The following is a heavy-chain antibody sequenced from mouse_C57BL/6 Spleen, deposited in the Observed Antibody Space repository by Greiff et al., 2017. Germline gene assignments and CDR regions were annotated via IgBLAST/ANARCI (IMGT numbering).Heavy chain of an antibody. D-gene: IGHD1-1*01. CDR1: GFTFSDYG. J-gene: IGHJ4*01. Sequence: EVKVVESGGGLVKPGGSLKLSCAASGFTFSDYGMHWVRQAPETGLEWVAYISSGSSTIYSADTVKGRFTISSDQAKNTLFLQMTSLRSEDTAMYYGATGSMDAMDYWGQGTSVTVSA. V-gene: IGHV5-17*01. CDR3: ATGSMDAMDY. CDR2: ISSGSSTI.